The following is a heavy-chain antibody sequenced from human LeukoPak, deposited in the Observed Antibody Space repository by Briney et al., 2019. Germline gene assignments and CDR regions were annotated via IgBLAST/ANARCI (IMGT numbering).Heavy chain of an antibody. CDR1: GGSISSYY. CDR3: ARHVNIVVVVAAPYYYYMDV. Sequence: PSETLSLTCTVSGGSISSYYWSWIRQPPGTGLEWVGYIYYSGSTYYNPSLKSRVTISVDPSTNQLSLKLSSVTVADTAVYYCARHVNIVVVVAAPYYYYMDVWGKGTTVTVSS. V-gene: IGHV4-59*04. D-gene: IGHD2-15*01. CDR2: IYYSGST. J-gene: IGHJ6*03.